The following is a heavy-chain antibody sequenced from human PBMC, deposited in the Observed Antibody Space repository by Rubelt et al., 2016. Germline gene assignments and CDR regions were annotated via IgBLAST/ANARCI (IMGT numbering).Heavy chain of an antibody. CDR3: ARDYGDY. CDR2: IRQDGSDE. Sequence: LRLSCAASGFTFSTYSMNWVRQAPGKGLEWVANIRQDGSDEYYADSVKGRFTISRDNAKNSVYLQMNSLRAEDTAVYYCARDYGDYWGQGTLVTVSS. V-gene: IGHV3-7*01. D-gene: IGHD4-17*01. J-gene: IGHJ4*02. CDR1: GFTFSTYS.